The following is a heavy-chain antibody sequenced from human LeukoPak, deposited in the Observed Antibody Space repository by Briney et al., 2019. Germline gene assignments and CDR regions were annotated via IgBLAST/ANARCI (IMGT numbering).Heavy chain of an antibody. J-gene: IGHJ3*02. CDR3: ARDFYSSGWEGAFDI. V-gene: IGHV3-33*01. D-gene: IGHD6-19*01. Sequence: GRSLRLSCAASGFTFSSYGMHWVRQAPGKGLEWVAVIWYDGSNKYYADSVKGRFTISRDNSKNTLYLQMNSLRAEDTAVYYCARDFYSSGWEGAFDIWGQGTMVTVSS. CDR1: GFTFSSYG. CDR2: IWYDGSNK.